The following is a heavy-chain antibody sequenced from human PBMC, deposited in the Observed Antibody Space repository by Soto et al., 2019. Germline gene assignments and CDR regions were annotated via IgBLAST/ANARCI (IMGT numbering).Heavy chain of an antibody. CDR3: ARDTDYGAYFDY. Sequence: GGSLRLSCAASGFTFSSYWMSWVRQAPGKGLEWVANIKQDGSEKYYVDSVKGRFTISRDNAQNSLSLQMNSLRAEDTAVYYCARDTDYGAYFDYWGQGTLVTVSS. CDR1: GFTFSSYW. J-gene: IGHJ4*02. CDR2: IKQDGSEK. V-gene: IGHV3-7*01. D-gene: IGHD4-17*01.